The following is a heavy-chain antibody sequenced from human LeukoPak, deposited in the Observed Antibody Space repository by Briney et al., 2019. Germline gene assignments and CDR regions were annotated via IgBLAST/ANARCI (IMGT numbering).Heavy chain of an antibody. CDR3: ARASRDIYDFPSGFGGRHWFDP. V-gene: IGHV3-7*01. J-gene: IGHJ5*02. D-gene: IGHD3-3*01. Sequence: QPGGSLRLSCAASGFTFSGYWMSWVRQAPGKGLEWVANIKRDGSETYYVDSVKGRFTISRDNANNSLYLQMNSLRAEDTALYYCARASRDIYDFPSGFGGRHWFDPWGQGTLITVSS. CDR1: GFTFSGYW. CDR2: IKRDGSET.